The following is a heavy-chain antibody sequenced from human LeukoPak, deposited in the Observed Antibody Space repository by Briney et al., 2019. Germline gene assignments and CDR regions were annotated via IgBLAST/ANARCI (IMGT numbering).Heavy chain of an antibody. Sequence: GESLKISCKASGYSLINHWIGWVRQMPGKGLDWMGIIYPGNADATYSPSFQGQATISADKSTTTVSLQWSSLKASDTAMYYCARQGSYDNSGYSFDYWGQGTLVTVSS. D-gene: IGHD3-22*01. CDR3: ARQGSYDNSGYSFDY. J-gene: IGHJ4*02. CDR2: IYPGNADA. CDR1: GYSLINHW. V-gene: IGHV5-51*01.